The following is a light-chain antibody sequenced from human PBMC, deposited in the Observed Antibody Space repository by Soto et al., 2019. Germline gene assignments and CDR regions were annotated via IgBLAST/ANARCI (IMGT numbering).Light chain of an antibody. CDR1: QSIRSW. CDR2: KAS. CDR3: QQYNSYSWT. V-gene: IGKV1-5*03. Sequence: DIQMTQSPSTLSASVEDRVTITCRASQSIRSWLSWYQQKPGKDPKLLIYKASSLESGVPSRFSGSGSGTEFTLTISSLQPDDFATYYCQQYNSYSWTFGQGSKVDIK. J-gene: IGKJ1*01.